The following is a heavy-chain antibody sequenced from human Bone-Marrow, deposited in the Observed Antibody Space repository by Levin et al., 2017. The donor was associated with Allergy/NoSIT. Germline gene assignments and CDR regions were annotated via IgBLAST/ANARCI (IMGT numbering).Heavy chain of an antibody. D-gene: IGHD3-22*01. CDR2: IRSKTSGETR. CDR3: AADSSENSGYPIDY. J-gene: IGHJ4*02. Sequence: GGSLRLSCAASGFNFNPAWMSWVRQTPGKGLEWVGRIRSKTSGETREYAAPVKGRFTISSDDSENTVYLQMSSLKAEDTAVYICAADSSENSGYPIDYWGRGTLVTVSS. CDR1: GFNFNPAW. V-gene: IGHV3-15*01.